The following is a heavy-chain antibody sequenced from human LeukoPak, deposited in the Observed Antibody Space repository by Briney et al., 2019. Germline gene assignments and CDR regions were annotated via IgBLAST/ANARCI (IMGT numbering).Heavy chain of an antibody. V-gene: IGHV4-59*01. CDR3: ARLVATPRTKNYMDV. D-gene: IGHD5-12*01. CDR2: IYYSGST. J-gene: IGHJ6*03. CDR1: GGSISSYY. Sequence: SETLSLTCTVSGGSISSYYWSWIRQPPGKGLEWIGYIYYSGSTNYNPSLKSRVTISVDTSKNQFSLKLSSVTAADTAVYYCARLVATPRTKNYMDVWGKGTTVTVSS.